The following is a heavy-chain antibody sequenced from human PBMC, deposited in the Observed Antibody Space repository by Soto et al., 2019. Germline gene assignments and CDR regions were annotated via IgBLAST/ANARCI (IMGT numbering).Heavy chain of an antibody. CDR3: ARVVVPAATKVGYYYGMDV. V-gene: IGHV4-59*01. CDR2: IYYSGST. CDR1: GGSISSYY. Sequence: SETLSLTCTVSGGSISSYYWSWIRQPPGKGLEWIGYIYYSGSTNYNPSLKSRVTISVDTSKNQLSLKLSSVTAADTAVYYCARVVVPAATKVGYYYGMDVWGKGTTVTVSS. J-gene: IGHJ6*04. D-gene: IGHD2-2*01.